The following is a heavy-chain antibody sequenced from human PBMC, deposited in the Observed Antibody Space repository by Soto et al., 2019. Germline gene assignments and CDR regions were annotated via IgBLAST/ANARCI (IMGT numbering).Heavy chain of an antibody. CDR2: ISGSGGST. CDR3: ATRPYVTMVRGVDY. J-gene: IGHJ4*02. V-gene: IGHV3-23*01. Sequence: EVQLLESGGGLVQPGGSLRLSCAASGFTFSSYAMSWVRQAPGKGLEWVSAISGSGGSTYYADSVKGRFTISRDNSKNTLYLQMNILRAEDTAVYYCATRPYVTMVRGVDYWGQGTLVTVSS. CDR1: GFTFSSYA. D-gene: IGHD3-10*01.